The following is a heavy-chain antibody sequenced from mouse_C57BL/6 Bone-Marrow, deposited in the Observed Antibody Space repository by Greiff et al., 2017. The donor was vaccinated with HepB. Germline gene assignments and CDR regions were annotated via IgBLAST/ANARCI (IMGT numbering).Heavy chain of an antibody. V-gene: IGHV1-4*01. CDR1: GYTFTSYT. D-gene: IGHD1-1*01. CDR3: ARYPLLRYSYWYFDV. Sequence: QVQLKESGAELARPGASVKMSCKASGYTFTSYTMHWVKQRPGQCLEWIGYINPSSGYTKYNQKFKDKATLTADKSSSTAYMQLSSLTSEDSAVYYCARYPLLRYSYWYFDVWGTGTTVTVSS. CDR2: INPSSGYT. J-gene: IGHJ1*03.